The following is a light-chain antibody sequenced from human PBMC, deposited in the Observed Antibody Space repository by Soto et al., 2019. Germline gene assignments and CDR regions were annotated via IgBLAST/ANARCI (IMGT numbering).Light chain of an antibody. CDR3: QHYDSFWS. J-gene: IGKJ1*01. CDR1: QSVDSR. Sequence: QMTQSPSTLSASIGDRVTITCRASQSVDSRLAWYQQKPGKAPKLLVYDASTLETGVPSRFSGSGSGAEFTPTITGLQPEDIATYSCQHYDSFWSFGQGTKVDIK. V-gene: IGKV1-5*01. CDR2: DAS.